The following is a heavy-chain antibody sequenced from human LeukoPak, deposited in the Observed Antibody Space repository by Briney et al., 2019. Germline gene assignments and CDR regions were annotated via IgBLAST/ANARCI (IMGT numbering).Heavy chain of an antibody. CDR3: ASLRGDNWNYYDY. CDR2: IYSSGST. Sequence: PSETLSLTCSVSGGSISSYYWSWIRQTAGKGLEWIGRIYSSGSTNYNPSLKSRVTMSVDMSENQFSLKLSSVTAADTAVYYCASLRGDNWNYYDYWGQGILVTVSS. CDR1: GGSISSYY. V-gene: IGHV4-4*07. J-gene: IGHJ4*02. D-gene: IGHD1-20*01.